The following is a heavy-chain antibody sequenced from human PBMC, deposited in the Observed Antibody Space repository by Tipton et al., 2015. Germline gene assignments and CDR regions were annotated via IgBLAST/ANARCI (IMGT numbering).Heavy chain of an antibody. J-gene: IGHJ4*02. CDR3: ANTLRGGVDY. Sequence: SLRLSCAASGFIFSVHYMEWVRQTPGKGLEWVGRITSKVDSYTTKYAASVKGRFIISRDDSQSSLHLQMNSLRAEDAAVYYCANTLRGGVDYWGQGTLVTVSS. V-gene: IGHV3-72*01. CDR1: GFIFSVHY. CDR2: ITSKVDSYTT. D-gene: IGHD2-15*01.